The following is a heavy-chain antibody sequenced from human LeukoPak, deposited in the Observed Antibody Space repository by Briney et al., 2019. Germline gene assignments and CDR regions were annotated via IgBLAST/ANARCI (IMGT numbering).Heavy chain of an antibody. Sequence: GESLKISCKGSGYSFTSYWIGWVRQMPGKVLEWMGIIYPGDSDTRYSPSFQGQVTISADKSISTAYLQWSSLKASDTAMYYCARSDYDFWSGYYSDAFDIWGQGTMVTVSS. CDR3: ARSDYDFWSGYYSDAFDI. D-gene: IGHD3-3*01. V-gene: IGHV5-51*01. CDR1: GYSFTSYW. J-gene: IGHJ3*02. CDR2: IYPGDSDT.